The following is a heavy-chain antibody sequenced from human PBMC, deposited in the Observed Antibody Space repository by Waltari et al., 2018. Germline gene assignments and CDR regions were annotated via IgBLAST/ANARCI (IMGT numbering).Heavy chain of an antibody. Sequence: EVQLVESGGGLIQPGGSLRLSCAASGFTVSSNYMSWVRPAPGKGLEWVSVIYSGGSTYYADSVKGRFTISRDNSKNTLYLQMNSLRAEDTAVYYCARDDDGPVASYGMDVWGQGTTVTVSS. V-gene: IGHV3-53*01. CDR2: IYSGGST. J-gene: IGHJ6*02. CDR3: ARDDDGPVASYGMDV. D-gene: IGHD3-3*01. CDR1: GFTVSSNY.